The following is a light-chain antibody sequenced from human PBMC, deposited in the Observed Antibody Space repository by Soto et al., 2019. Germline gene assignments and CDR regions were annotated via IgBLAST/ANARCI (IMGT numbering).Light chain of an antibody. V-gene: IGKV3-15*01. CDR1: QTVGPN. Sequence: EIVMPQSPATLSVSPGERVTLSCRASQTVGPNLAWYQQKPGQHPRLLIYGTSTTATGIPARFGGSGSGTEFTLTISSLQSDGVAVYYCQLYNNRPPYTFGQGNKLEIK. CDR3: QLYNNRPPYT. J-gene: IGKJ2*01. CDR2: GTS.